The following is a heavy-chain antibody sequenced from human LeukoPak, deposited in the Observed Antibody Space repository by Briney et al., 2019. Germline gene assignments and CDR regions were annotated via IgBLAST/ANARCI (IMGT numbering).Heavy chain of an antibody. J-gene: IGHJ4*02. D-gene: IGHD6-13*01. CDR2: IIPILGIA. V-gene: IGHV1-69*04. CDR3: ARDRATIAAAGTPFDY. CDR1: GGTFSSYA. Sequence: SVTVSCKASGGTFSSYAISWVRQAPGQGLEWMGRIIPILGIANYAQKFQGRVTVTADKSTSTAYMELSSLRSEDTAVYYCARDRATIAAAGTPFDYWGQGTLVTVSS.